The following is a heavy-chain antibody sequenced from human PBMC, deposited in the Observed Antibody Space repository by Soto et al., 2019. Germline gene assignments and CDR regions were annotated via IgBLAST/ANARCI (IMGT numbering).Heavy chain of an antibody. Sequence: GESLKISCKGSGYSFTSYWISWVRQMPGKGLEWMGRIDPSDSYTNYSPSFQGHVTISADKSISTAYLQWSSLKASDTAMYYCARLAFLEWLLYEPRNYYYYYGMDVWGQGTTVTVSS. D-gene: IGHD3-3*02. CDR1: GYSFTSYW. V-gene: IGHV5-10-1*01. J-gene: IGHJ6*02. CDR2: IDPSDSYT. CDR3: ARLAFLEWLLYEPRNYYYYYGMDV.